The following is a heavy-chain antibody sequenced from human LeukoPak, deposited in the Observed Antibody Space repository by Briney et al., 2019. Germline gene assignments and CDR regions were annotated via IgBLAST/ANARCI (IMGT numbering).Heavy chain of an antibody. CDR1: GYTFTGYY. Sequence: GASVKVSCKAFGYTFTGYYLHWVRQAPGQGLEWMGWINPNSGGTNYAQKFQGRVTMTRDTSISTAYMELSRLRSDDTAVYYCARARGTYLSEAYDYRGQGTLIAVSS. V-gene: IGHV1-2*02. CDR3: ARARGTYLSEAYDY. CDR2: INPNSGGT. J-gene: IGHJ4*02. D-gene: IGHD1-26*01.